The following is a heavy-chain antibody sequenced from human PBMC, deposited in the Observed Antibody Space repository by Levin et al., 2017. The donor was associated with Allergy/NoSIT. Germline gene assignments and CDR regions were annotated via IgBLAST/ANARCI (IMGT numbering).Heavy chain of an antibody. CDR1: GFTFSSYA. CDR2: ISGGGGNT. D-gene: IGHD4-11*01. V-gene: IGHV3-23*01. J-gene: IGHJ5*02. Sequence: SGGSLRLSCAGSGFTFSSYAMSWVRQAPGKGLEWVSGISGGGGNTYYADSVKGRFTISRDNSKKTLYLQMSSLSAEDTAVYYCANDYTNGRGRGSWGQGTLVTVSS. CDR3: ANDYTNGRGRGS.